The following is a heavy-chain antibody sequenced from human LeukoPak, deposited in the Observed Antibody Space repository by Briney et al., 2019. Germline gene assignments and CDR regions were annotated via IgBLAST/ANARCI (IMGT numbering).Heavy chain of an antibody. D-gene: IGHD3-22*01. CDR3: ARDDSSGFGYYYYGMDV. CDR1: GYTFTSYG. Sequence: ASVKVSCKASGYTFTSYGISWVRQAPGQGLEWMGWISAYNGNTNYAQKLQGRVTMTTDTSTSTAYMELRSLRSDDTAVYYCARDDSSGFGYYYYGMDVWGQGTTVTVSS. CDR2: ISAYNGNT. V-gene: IGHV1-18*01. J-gene: IGHJ6*02.